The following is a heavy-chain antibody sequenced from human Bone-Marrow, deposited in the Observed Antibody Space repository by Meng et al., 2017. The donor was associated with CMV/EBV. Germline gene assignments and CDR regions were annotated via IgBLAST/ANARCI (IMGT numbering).Heavy chain of an antibody. CDR3: ARSRVGAWTWFDP. V-gene: IGHV1-18*01. J-gene: IGHJ5*02. D-gene: IGHD1-26*01. Sequence: ASVKVSCKVSGYTLTELSMHWVRQAPGQGLEWLGWISVYKGDTNYAQKVQGRVTLTADTSTSTAYMELRGLRSDDTAVYYCARSRVGAWTWFDPWGQGTLVTVSS. CDR1: GYTLTELS. CDR2: ISVYKGDT.